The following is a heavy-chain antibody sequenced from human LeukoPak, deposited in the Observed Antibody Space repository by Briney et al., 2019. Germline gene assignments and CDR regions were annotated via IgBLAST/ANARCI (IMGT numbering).Heavy chain of an antibody. CDR3: AREGKIGGTAFDI. CDR1: GGTFSSYA. J-gene: IGHJ3*02. D-gene: IGHD3-3*01. Sequence: GASVKVSCKASGGTFSSYAISWVRQAPGQGLEWMGRIIPILGIANYAQKFQGRVTITADKSTSTAYMELSSLRSEDTAVYYCAREGKIGGTAFDIWGQGTMVTVSS. V-gene: IGHV1-69*04. CDR2: IIPILGIA.